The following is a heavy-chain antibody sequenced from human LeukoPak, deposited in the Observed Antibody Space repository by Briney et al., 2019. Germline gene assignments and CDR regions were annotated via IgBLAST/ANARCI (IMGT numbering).Heavy chain of an antibody. J-gene: IGHJ4*02. D-gene: IGHD1-26*01. V-gene: IGHV4-61*05. CDR3: GRPFNSGSPDY. CDR2: IYYSGST. CDR1: GGSISSSSYY. Sequence: SETLSLTCTVSGGSISSSSYYWSWIRQPPGKRLEWIGHIYYSGSTNYNPSLKSRVTISVDTSKNQFSLKLSSVTAADTAVYYCGRPFNSGSPDYWGQGTLVTVSS.